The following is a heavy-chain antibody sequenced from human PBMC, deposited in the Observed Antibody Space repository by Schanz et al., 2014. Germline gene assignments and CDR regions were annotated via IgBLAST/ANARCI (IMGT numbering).Heavy chain of an antibody. D-gene: IGHD3-10*01. V-gene: IGHV3-74*02. CDR3: ARPALWFGDNCFDP. CDR2: IKSDGSST. CDR1: GFSFSDYW. J-gene: IGHJ5*02. Sequence: VHLLESGGGLVEPGGSLRLSCAASGFSFSDYWMHWVRQVPGKGLVWVSRIKSDGSSTSYADSVKGRFTISRDNAKNTLYLQMNSLRAEDTAVYYCARPALWFGDNCFDPWGQGTLVTVSS.